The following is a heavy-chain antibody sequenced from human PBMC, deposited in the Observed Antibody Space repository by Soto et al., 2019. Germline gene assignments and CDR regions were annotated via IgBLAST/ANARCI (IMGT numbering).Heavy chain of an antibody. D-gene: IGHD3-10*01. CDR3: AKEGGYYGSGSYSVGENYYGMDV. CDR2: INPSGGST. V-gene: IGHV1-46*01. CDR1: GYTFTSYY. Sequence: ASVKVSCKASGYTFTSYYMHWVRQAPGQGLEWMGIINPSGGSTSYAQKFQGRVTMTRDTSTSTVYMELSSLRAEDTAVYYCAKEGGYYGSGSYSVGENYYGMDVWGLGTTVTVSS. J-gene: IGHJ6*02.